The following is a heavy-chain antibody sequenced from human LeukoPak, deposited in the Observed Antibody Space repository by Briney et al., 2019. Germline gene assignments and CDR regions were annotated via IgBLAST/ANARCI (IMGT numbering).Heavy chain of an antibody. CDR2: IYHGGST. V-gene: IGHV4-30-2*01. D-gene: IGHD4-17*01. Sequence: SETLSLTCAVSGGFISSGDYSWSWIRQPPGKGLEWIGYIYHGGSTYYNPSLKSRVTISVDRSKNQFSLRLSSVTAADTAVYXCAXXXRIYGDYLFDYWGQGTLVTVSS. CDR1: GGFISSGDYS. CDR3: AXXXRIYGDYLFDY. J-gene: IGHJ4*02.